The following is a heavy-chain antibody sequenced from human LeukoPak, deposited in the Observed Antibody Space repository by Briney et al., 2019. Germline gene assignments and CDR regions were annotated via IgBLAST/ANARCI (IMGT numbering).Heavy chain of an antibody. V-gene: IGHV4-59*12. CDR3: ARGHYGSGSPVRAFDI. J-gene: IGHJ3*02. CDR2: ISYSGST. D-gene: IGHD3-10*01. CDR1: GGSISSYY. Sequence: SETLSLTCTVSGGSISSYYWSWIRQPPGKGLEWIGYISYSGSTNYNPSLKSRVTISLGTSKNQFSLKLSPVTAADTAVYYCARGHYGSGSPVRAFDIWGQGTMVTVSS.